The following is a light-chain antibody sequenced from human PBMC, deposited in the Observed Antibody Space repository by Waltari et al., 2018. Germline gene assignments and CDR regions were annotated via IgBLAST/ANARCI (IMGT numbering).Light chain of an antibody. CDR2: DVT. J-gene: IGLJ2*01. CDR3: SSQTLDGLVL. CDR1: GSAGGASAF. V-gene: IGLV2-14*03. Sequence: QSALTQPASVSGSPGQSITIPCSGVGSAGGASAFVSWHQHHPGKAPQVIIYDVTNRPSGVSDRFSASKSANTASLTISRLQPEDEADYYCSSQTLDGLVLFGGGTRLTVL.